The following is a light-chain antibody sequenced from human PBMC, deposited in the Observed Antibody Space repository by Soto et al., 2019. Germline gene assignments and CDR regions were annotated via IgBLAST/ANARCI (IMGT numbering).Light chain of an antibody. V-gene: IGKV1D-13*01. CDR1: QGISNY. Sequence: ATQLTQSRWSKFDSVGARDTIAGRASQGISNYLAWYQQKPGKAPKLLIYKASSLESGVPSRFSGSGSGTEFTLTISSLQPDDFATYYCQQLFDSPITFGQGTRLEIK. J-gene: IGKJ5*01. CDR3: QQLFDSPIT. CDR2: KAS.